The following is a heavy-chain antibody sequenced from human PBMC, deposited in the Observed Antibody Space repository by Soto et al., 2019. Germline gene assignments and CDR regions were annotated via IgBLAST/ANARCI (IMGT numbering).Heavy chain of an antibody. CDR1: GGSISSSSYY. D-gene: IGHD2-15*01. Sequence: SETLSLTCTVSGGSISSSSYYWGWIRQPPWRGLEWIGSIYYSGSTYYNPSLKSRVTISVDTSKNQFSLKLSSVTAADTAVYYCARHQGTGCSGGSCYAFDYWGQGXLVTVYS. J-gene: IGHJ4*02. V-gene: IGHV4-39*01. CDR3: ARHQGTGCSGGSCYAFDY. CDR2: IYYSGST.